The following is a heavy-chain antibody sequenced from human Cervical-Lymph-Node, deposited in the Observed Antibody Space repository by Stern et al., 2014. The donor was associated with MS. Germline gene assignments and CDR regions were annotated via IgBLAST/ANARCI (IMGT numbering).Heavy chain of an antibody. CDR3: ARLLSGYATTPKDALDI. CDR2: IYPGDSDT. V-gene: IGHV5-51*01. J-gene: IGHJ3*02. Sequence: EVQLVQSGEEVKKPGESLKISCKGSGYTFTRNWIAWVRQMPGKGLEWMGIIYPGDSDTTYSPSFQGQVTFSADKSIDTAFLQWRSLKASDSAMYYCARLLSGYATTPKDALDIWGQGTMVTVSS. D-gene: IGHD5-12*01. CDR1: GYTFTRNW.